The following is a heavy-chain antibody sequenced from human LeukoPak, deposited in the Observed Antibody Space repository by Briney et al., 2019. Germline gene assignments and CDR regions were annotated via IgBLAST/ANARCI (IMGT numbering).Heavy chain of an antibody. CDR1: GGSISSGDYY. D-gene: IGHD6-19*01. V-gene: IGHV4-30-4*08. J-gene: IGHJ3*02. Sequence: SQTLSLTCTVSGGSISSGDYYWSWIRQPPGKGLQWIGYIYYSGSTYYNPSLKSRVTISVDTSKNQFSLKLSSVTAADTAVYYCARVRSSVWDDAFDIWGQGTMVTVSS. CDR3: ARVRSSVWDDAFDI. CDR2: IYYSGST.